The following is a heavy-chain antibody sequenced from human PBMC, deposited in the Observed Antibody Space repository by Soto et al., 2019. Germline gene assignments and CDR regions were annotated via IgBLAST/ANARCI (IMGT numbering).Heavy chain of an antibody. V-gene: IGHV3-23*01. Sequence: GRAMRLSCAAWGFSVSSYAMSWVRQATGKGLEWVSGISGIGGSTYYASAVKGRFTISRDNSKNTLYLQMNSLRPEDTAVYHCANTRISVWWFAPWGQGTLVTVSS. CDR3: ANTRISVWWFAP. J-gene: IGHJ5*02. CDR1: GFSVSSYA. D-gene: IGHD3-22*01. CDR2: ISGIGGST.